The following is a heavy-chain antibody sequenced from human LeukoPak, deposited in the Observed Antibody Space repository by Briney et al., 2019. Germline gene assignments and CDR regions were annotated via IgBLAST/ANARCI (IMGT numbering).Heavy chain of an antibody. D-gene: IGHD5-18*01. CDR1: GGSFSGYY. CDR2: INHSGST. J-gene: IGHJ4*02. CDR3: ARSTAWIQLWYKY. V-gene: IGHV4-34*01. Sequence: SETLSLTCAVYGGSFSGYYWSWIRQPPGKGLEWIGEINHSGSTNYNPSLKSRVTISVDTSKNQFSLKLSSVTAADTAVYYCARSTAWIQLWYKYWGQGTLVTVSS.